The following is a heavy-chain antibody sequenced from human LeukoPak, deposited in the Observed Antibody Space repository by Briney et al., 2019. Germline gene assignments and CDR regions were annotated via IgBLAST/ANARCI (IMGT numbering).Heavy chain of an antibody. V-gene: IGHV1-69*06. J-gene: IGHJ3*02. CDR3: ATYYYDSSGYSYDAFDI. CDR1: GYTFTSYD. Sequence: SVKVSCKASGYTFTSYDINWVRQATGQGLEWMGGIIPIFGTANYAQKFQGRVTITADKSTSTAYMELSSLRSEDTAVYYCATYYYDSSGYSYDAFDIWGQGTMVTVSS. D-gene: IGHD3-22*01. CDR2: IIPIFGTA.